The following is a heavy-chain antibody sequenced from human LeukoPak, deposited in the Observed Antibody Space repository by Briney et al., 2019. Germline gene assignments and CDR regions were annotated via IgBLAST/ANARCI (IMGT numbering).Heavy chain of an antibody. CDR2: IIPIFGTA. D-gene: IGHD3-9*01. V-gene: IGHV1-69*05. CDR1: GGTFGSYA. J-gene: IGHJ4*02. Sequence: ASVKVSCKASGGTFGSYAISWVRQAPGQGLEWMGGIIPIFGTANYAQKFQGRVTITTDESTSTAYMELSSLRSEDTAVYYCARGGVLRYFDWSIDYWGQGTLVTVSS. CDR3: ARGGVLRYFDWSIDY.